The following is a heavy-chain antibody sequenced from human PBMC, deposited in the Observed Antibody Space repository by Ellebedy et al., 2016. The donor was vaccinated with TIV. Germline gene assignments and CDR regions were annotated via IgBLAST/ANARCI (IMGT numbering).Heavy chain of an antibody. CDR1: GGSFSGYY. CDR3: ARVNIVVVPAAALRLSYYYGMDA. Sequence: SETLSLTXAVYGGSFSGYYWSWIRQPPGKGLEWIGEINHSGSTNYNPSLKSRVTISVDTSKNQFSLKLSSVTAADTAVYYCARVNIVVVPAAALRLSYYYGMDAWGQGTTVTVSS. D-gene: IGHD2-2*01. V-gene: IGHV4-34*01. J-gene: IGHJ6*02. CDR2: INHSGST.